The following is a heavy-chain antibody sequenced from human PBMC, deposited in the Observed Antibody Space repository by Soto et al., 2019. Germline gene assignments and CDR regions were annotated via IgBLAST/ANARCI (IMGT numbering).Heavy chain of an antibody. CDR3: ARAPIPNWNYYGMDV. J-gene: IGHJ6*02. CDR2: IYYSGST. D-gene: IGHD1-1*01. V-gene: IGHV4-31*03. Sequence: PSETLSLTCTVSGGSVNSGGYHWSWIRQHPGKGLEWIGDIYYSGSTCYNPSLKSRVTISIDTSTNHFSLHLSALTAADTAVYYCARAPIPNWNYYGMDVWGQGTTVTVSS. CDR1: GGSVNSGGYH.